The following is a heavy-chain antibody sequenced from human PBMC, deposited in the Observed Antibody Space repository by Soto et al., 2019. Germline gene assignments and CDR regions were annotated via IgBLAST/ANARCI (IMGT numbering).Heavy chain of an antibody. V-gene: IGHV3-9*01. D-gene: IGHD2-8*02. Sequence: DVQVVESGGGLVQPGRSLRLSCVASGFSFDDYAMHWVRQAPGKGLEWVSGISWNSGTIGYADSVKGRFTISGDNAKNSLYLQMNSLRAEDTALYYCAKSTGGTANGMGVWGQGTTVTVSS. J-gene: IGHJ6*02. CDR2: ISWNSGTI. CDR1: GFSFDDYA. CDR3: AKSTGGTANGMGV.